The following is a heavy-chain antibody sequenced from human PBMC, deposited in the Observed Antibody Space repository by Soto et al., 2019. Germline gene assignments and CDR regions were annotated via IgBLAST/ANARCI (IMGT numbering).Heavy chain of an antibody. CDR1: GGAFSSSS. CDR2: IIPMFGTT. V-gene: IGHV1-69*01. Sequence: QVQLVQSGAEVRKPGSSVKVSCKASGGAFSSSSINWVRQAPGQGLEWMGGIIPMFGTTNYAQKLQGRVPLTADESTSTAYMEMTDLRSEDTAVYYCAEGGGAYDTWGQGTLVTIST. CDR3: AEGGGAYDT. J-gene: IGHJ5*02. D-gene: IGHD3-16*01.